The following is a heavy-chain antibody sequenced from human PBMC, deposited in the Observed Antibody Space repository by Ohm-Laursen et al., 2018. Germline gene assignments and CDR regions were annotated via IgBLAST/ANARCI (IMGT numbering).Heavy chain of an antibody. CDR2: INPNSGGT. CDR3: ARVDGCSSTSCYDIDY. D-gene: IGHD2-2*01. Sequence: ASVKVSCKASGYTFTGYYMHWVRQAPGQGLEWMGWINPNSGGTNYAQKFQGRVTMTRDTSISTAYMELSRLRSDDTAVYYCARVDGCSSTSCYDIDYWGQGTLVTVSS. CDR1: GYTFTGYY. V-gene: IGHV1-2*02. J-gene: IGHJ4*02.